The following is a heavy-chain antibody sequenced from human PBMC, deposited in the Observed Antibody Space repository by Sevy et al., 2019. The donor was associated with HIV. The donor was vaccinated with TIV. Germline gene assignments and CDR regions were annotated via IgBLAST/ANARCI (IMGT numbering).Heavy chain of an antibody. Sequence: GESLKISCKGSGYSFTNYWIAWLRQMPGKGLEWMGIIYPGHSETRYSPSFQGQVTISADKSISTAYLHWSSLKGSDTAMYYCPRFYDSRGHFPSDYWGQGTVVPVSS. CDR2: IYPGHSET. D-gene: IGHD3-22*01. V-gene: IGHV5-51*01. CDR1: GYSFTNYW. CDR3: PRFYDSRGHFPSDY. J-gene: IGHJ4*02.